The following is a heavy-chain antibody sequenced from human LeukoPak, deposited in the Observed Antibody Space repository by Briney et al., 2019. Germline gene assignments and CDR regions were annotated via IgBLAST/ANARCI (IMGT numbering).Heavy chain of an antibody. Sequence: GSLRLSCAASGFTFSSYAMHWVRQAPGKGLEWVAVISCDGSNKYYADSVKGRFTISRDNSKNTLYLQMNSLRAEDTAVYYCARGVNGYKNFDYWGQGTLVTVSS. D-gene: IGHD5-24*01. CDR1: GFTFSSYA. CDR3: ARGVNGYKNFDY. J-gene: IGHJ4*02. V-gene: IGHV3-30-3*01. CDR2: ISCDGSNK.